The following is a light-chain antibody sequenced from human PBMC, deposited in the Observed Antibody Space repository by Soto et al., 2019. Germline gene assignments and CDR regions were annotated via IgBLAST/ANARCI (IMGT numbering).Light chain of an antibody. V-gene: IGLV2-11*01. CDR2: DVS. CDR1: SSDVGGYNY. J-gene: IGLJ1*01. Sequence: QSALTQPRSVSGSPGQSVTISCTGTSSDVGGYNYVSWYQQHPGKAPKLMIYDVSKWPSGVPDRFSGSKSGNTASLTISGLQAEDEDDYYCCSYAGSNTFAFGTGTKLTVL. CDR3: CSYAGSNTFA.